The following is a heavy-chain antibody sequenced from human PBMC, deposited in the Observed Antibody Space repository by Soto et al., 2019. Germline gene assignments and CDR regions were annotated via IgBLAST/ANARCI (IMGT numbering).Heavy chain of an antibody. J-gene: IGHJ4*02. CDR1: GGTFSSYA. V-gene: IGHV1-69*13. CDR3: QTYYYDSSGYSVDY. CDR2: IIPIFGTA. Sequence: GASVKVSCKASGGTFSSYAISWVRQAPGQGLEWMGGIIPIFGTANYAQKFQGRVTITADESTSTAYMELSSLRSEDTAVYYCQTYYYDSSGYSVDYWGQGTLVTVSS. D-gene: IGHD3-22*01.